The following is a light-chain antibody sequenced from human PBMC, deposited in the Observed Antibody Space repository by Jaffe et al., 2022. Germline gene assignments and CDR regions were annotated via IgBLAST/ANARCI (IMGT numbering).Light chain of an antibody. CDR1: QGIGND. CDR2: AAS. V-gene: IGKV1-6*01. CDR3: LQDYSYPWT. Sequence: AIQMTQSPSFLPASVGDRVTITCRASQGIGNDLGWYQQKAGKAPKPLIYAASSLQSGVPSRFSGSGSGTDFTLTISSLQPEDFATYYCLQDYSYPWTFGQGTKVEIK. J-gene: IGKJ1*01.